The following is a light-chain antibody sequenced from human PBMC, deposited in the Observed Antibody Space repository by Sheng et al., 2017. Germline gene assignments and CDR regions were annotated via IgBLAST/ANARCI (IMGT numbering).Light chain of an antibody. Sequence: EIVMTQSPLSLSVTPGEPASISCRSSQSLLYSNGYNYLDWYLQKPGQSPQLLFYLNSKRASGVPDRFSVSGSGTDFTLKISRVEAEDVGIYYCMQAFQTPTFGEGPRWRSN. CDR2: LNS. V-gene: IGKV2-28*01. CDR1: QSLLYSNGYNY. CDR3: MQAFQTPT. J-gene: IGKJ4*01.